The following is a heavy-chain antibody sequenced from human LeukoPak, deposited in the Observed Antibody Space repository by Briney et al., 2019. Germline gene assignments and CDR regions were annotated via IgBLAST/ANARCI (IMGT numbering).Heavy chain of an antibody. CDR3: AKDQGSSWSN. J-gene: IGHJ4*02. Sequence: GGSLRLSCAASGFTFSSYGMHWVRQAPGKGLEWVAIISYDGINKYYADSVKGRFTISRDNSKNTLYLKMNSLRAEDTAVYYCAKDQGSSWSNWGQGTLVTVSS. V-gene: IGHV3-30*18. CDR2: ISYDGINK. CDR1: GFTFSSYG. D-gene: IGHD6-13*01.